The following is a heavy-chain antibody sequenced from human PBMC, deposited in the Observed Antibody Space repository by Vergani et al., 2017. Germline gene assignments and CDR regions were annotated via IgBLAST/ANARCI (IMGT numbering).Heavy chain of an antibody. CDR1: GYTFIEYD. CDR2: MNPKSGNS. D-gene: IGHD2-15*01. Sequence: QVQLVQSGAEVKKPGASVKVSCWASGYTFIEYDIDWVRQAAGQGLEWMGGMNPKSGNSGFAQKFQGRVTITRDTSRSTAYMELNSLTSEGTAVYYCARAPGRRCSGGSCYSSFRWFDPWGQGTLVTVFS. J-gene: IGHJ5*02. V-gene: IGHV1-8*03. CDR3: ARAPGRRCSGGSCYSSFRWFDP.